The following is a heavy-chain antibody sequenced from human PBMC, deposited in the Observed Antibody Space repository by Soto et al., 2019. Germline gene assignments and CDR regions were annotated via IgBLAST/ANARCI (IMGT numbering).Heavy chain of an antibody. D-gene: IGHD3-10*01. CDR1: GYTFTSYD. V-gene: IGHV1-8*01. CDR3: ARAGRAFGGAFDI. CDR2: MNPNSGNT. J-gene: IGHJ3*02. Sequence: ASVKVSCKASGYTFTSYDINWVRQATGQGLEWMGWMNPNSGNTGYAQKFQGRVTMTRNTSISTAYMELSSLRSEDTAVYYCARAGRAFGGAFDIWGQVTMVTVSS.